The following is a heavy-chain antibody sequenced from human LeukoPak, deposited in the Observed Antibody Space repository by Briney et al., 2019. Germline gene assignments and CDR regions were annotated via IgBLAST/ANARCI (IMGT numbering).Heavy chain of an antibody. CDR1: GGFISSYY. V-gene: IGHV4-59*01. CDR2: SYYSGST. D-gene: IGHD6-19*01. Sequence: SETLSLTCTVSGGFISSYYWSWIRQPPGKGLEWIGYSYYSGSTNYNPSLKSRVTISLDTSKNQFSLKLNSLTAADTAVYYCARGGLSSGWYGWGQGTLVTVSS. CDR3: ARGGLSSGWYG. J-gene: IGHJ4*02.